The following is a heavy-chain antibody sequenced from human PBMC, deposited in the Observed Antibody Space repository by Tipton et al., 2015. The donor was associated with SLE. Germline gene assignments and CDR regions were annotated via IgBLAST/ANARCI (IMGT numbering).Heavy chain of an antibody. Sequence: TLSLTCTVSGGSISSTSYYWDWIRQPPGKGLEWIGEINHGGSTNYNSSLKSRVTISVDMSKNHFSLQLRSLSAADTAVYYCARSRLYPGPDAFDIWGQGTLVTVSS. D-gene: IGHD3-10*01. CDR1: GGSISSTSYY. V-gene: IGHV4-61*05. CDR2: INHGGST. CDR3: ARSRLYPGPDAFDI. J-gene: IGHJ3*02.